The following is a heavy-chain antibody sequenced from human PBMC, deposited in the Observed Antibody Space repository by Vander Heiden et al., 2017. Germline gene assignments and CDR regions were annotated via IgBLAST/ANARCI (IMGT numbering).Heavy chain of an antibody. CDR2: IYYSGST. Sequence: QLQLQESGPGLVTPSETLSLTCTVSGGSISSSSYYWGWIRQPPGKGLEWIGSIYYSGSTYYNPSLKSRVTISVDTSKNQFSLKLSSVTAADTAVYYCASSPYPDAFDIWGQGTMVTVSS. CDR1: GGSISSSSYY. V-gene: IGHV4-39*01. J-gene: IGHJ3*02. CDR3: ASSPYPDAFDI.